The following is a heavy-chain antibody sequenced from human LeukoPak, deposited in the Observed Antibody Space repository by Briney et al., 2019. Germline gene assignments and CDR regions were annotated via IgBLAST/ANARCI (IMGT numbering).Heavy chain of an antibody. CDR2: IDTNTGIP. CDR3: ARDPGSQRVNRLARRGDY. J-gene: IGHJ4*02. D-gene: IGHD1-14*01. Sequence: ASVKVSCKASGYTFTNFAMNWVRQTPGQGLEWMGWIDTNTGIPTYAQGFTGRFVFSLDTSVSTVYLQISSLQADDAAVYFCARDPGSQRVNRLARRGDYWGQGTLVTVSS. V-gene: IGHV7-4-1*02. CDR1: GYTFTNFA.